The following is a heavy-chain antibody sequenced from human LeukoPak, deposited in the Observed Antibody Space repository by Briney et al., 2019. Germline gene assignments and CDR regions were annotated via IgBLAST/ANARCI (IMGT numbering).Heavy chain of an antibody. D-gene: IGHD2-15*01. Sequence: SETLSLTCAVYGGSFSGYYWSWIRQPPGKGLEWIGSIYYSGSTYYNPSLKSRVTISVDTSKNQFSLKLSSVTAADTAVYYCARVGLDRYCSGGSCSNWFDPWGQGTLVTVSS. V-gene: IGHV4-34*01. CDR3: ARVGLDRYCSGGSCSNWFDP. J-gene: IGHJ5*02. CDR2: IYYSGST. CDR1: GGSFSGYY.